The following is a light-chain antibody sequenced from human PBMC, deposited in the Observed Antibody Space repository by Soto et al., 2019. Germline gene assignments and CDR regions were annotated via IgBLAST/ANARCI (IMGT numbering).Light chain of an antibody. J-gene: IGLJ1*01. Sequence: QLVLTQPPSASGSPGQSVTISCTGTSSDVGGYNYVSWYQQHPGKAPKLMIYEVSKRPSGVPDRFSGSKSGNTASLTVSGLQAEDEADYYCSSYAGSNILYVFGTGTKLTVL. CDR1: SSDVGGYNY. CDR2: EVS. CDR3: SSYAGSNILYV. V-gene: IGLV2-8*01.